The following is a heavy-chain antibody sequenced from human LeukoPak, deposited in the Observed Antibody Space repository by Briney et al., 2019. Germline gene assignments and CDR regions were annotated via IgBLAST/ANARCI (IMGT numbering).Heavy chain of an antibody. V-gene: IGHV3-48*04. D-gene: IGHD3/OR15-3a*01. J-gene: IGHJ4*02. CDR2: ISSSSTTI. CDR3: AKRGVVIRVILVGFHKEAYYFES. CDR1: EFTFSSYS. Sequence: GGSLRLSCVAPEFTFSSYSINWVRQAPGKGLEWVSYISSSSTTIYYADSVKGRFTITRDNAKNSLYLQMNSLRAEDTAVYFCAKRGVVIRVILVGFHKEAYYFESWGQGALVTVSS.